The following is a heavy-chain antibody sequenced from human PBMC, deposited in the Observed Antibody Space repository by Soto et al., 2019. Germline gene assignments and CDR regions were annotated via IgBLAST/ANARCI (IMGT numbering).Heavy chain of an antibody. CDR1: GYDFIYYY. CDR3: SRGYPPRDQLGNLPGAF. J-gene: IGHJ4*02. D-gene: IGHD1-1*01. CDR2: MNPDSGDT. V-gene: IGHV1-46*03. Sequence: ASVNVSCKASGYDFIYYYIHWVRQATGQGLEWMGWMNPDSGDTNYAQKFQGRVTMTRDTSTSTVYMELSSLRSEDTAIYYCSRGYPPRDQLGNLPGAFWGQGTLVTVSS.